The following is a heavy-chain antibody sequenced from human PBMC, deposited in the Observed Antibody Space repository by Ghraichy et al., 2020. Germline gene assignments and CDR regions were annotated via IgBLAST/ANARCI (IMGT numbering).Heavy chain of an antibody. CDR3: AKAPDLYYYDSSCNPQ. CDR2: ISGSGGST. J-gene: IGHJ4*02. D-gene: IGHD3-22*01. Sequence: GGSLRLSCAASGFTFSSYAMSWVRQAPGKGLEWVSAISGSGGSTYYADSVKGRFTISRDNSKNTLYLQMNSLRAEDTAVYYCAKAPDLYYYDSSCNPQWGQGTLVTV. V-gene: IGHV3-23*01. CDR1: GFTFSSYA.